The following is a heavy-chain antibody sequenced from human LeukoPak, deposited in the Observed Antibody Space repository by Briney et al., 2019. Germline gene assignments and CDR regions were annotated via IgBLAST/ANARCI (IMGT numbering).Heavy chain of an antibody. V-gene: IGHV1-18*01. J-gene: IGHJ4*02. D-gene: IGHD2-2*01. CDR3: ALLGYCSSTSCPDY. CDR2: ISAYNGNT. Sequence: EASVKVSYKSSGYTFTSYGISWVRQAPGQGLEWVGWISAYNGNTNYAQKLQGRVTMTTDTSTSTAYMELRSLRSDDTAVYYCALLGYCSSTSCPDYWGQGTLVTVSS. CDR1: GYTFTSYG.